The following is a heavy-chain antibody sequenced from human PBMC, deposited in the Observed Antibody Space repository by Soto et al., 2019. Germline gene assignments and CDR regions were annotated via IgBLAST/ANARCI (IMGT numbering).Heavy chain of an antibody. V-gene: IGHV3-21*01. CDR3: ARGALLPPSYYYYYMDV. J-gene: IGHJ6*03. CDR2: ISSSSSYI. D-gene: IGHD2-15*01. Sequence: GGSLRLSCAASGFTFSSYSMNWVRQAPGKGLEWVSSISSSSSYIYYADSVKGRFTISRDNAKNSLYLQMNSLRAEDTAVYYCARGALLPPSYYYYYMDVWGKGTTVTVSS. CDR1: GFTFSSYS.